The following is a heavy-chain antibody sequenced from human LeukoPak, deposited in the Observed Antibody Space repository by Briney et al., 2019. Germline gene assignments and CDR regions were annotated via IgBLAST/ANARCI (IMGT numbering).Heavy chain of an antibody. V-gene: IGHV2-70*04. CDR2: IDGDDNK. CDR1: GFSLSTSGVR. CDR3: VRSGYSSPFDY. J-gene: IGHJ4*02. Sequence: SGPTLVNPTQTLTLTCTFSGFSLSTSGVRVSWIRQPPGKALEWLARIDGDDNKLYSASQKTRLTISKDTSENQVVLTMTNMDPVDTATYFCVRSGYSSPFDYWGQGTLVTVSS. D-gene: IGHD6-13*01.